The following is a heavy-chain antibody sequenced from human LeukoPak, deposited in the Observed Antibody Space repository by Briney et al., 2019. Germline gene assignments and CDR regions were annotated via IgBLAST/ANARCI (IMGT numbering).Heavy chain of an antibody. CDR2: IYYSGST. J-gene: IGHJ4*02. Sequence: SETLSLTCTVSGGSISSYYWSWIRQPPGKGPEWIGYIYYSGSTNYNPSLKSRVTISVDTSKNQFSLKLSSVTAADTAVYYCARLGWFGPFDYWGQGTLVTVSS. CDR1: GGSISSYY. V-gene: IGHV4-59*01. CDR3: ARLGWFGPFDY. D-gene: IGHD3-10*01.